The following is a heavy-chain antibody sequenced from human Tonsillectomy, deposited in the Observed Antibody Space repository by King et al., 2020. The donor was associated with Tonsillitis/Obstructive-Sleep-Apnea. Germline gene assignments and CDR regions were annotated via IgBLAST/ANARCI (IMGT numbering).Heavy chain of an antibody. J-gene: IGHJ4*02. D-gene: IGHD6-6*01. CDR1: GFTFDDYS. CDR3: AKDGTWAAHDYFDS. CDR2: ISWDGGTT. V-gene: IGHV3-43*01. Sequence: VQLVESGGVVVQPGGSLRLSCAASGFTFDDYSMHWVRQAPGKGLEWVSVISWDGGTTHYADSVKGRFTISRDNSNNSLYLQMNSLRTEDTALYYCAKDGTWAAHDYFDSWGQGTLVTVSS.